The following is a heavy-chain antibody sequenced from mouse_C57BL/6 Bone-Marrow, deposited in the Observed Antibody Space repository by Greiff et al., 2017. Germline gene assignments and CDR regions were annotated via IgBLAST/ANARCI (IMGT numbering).Heavy chain of an antibody. V-gene: IGHV5-17*01. CDR2: ISSGSSTI. D-gene: IGHD2-4*01. CDR3: ARRGMITGNWYFDV. Sequence: EVNVVESGGGLVKPGGSLKLSCAASGFTFSDYGMHWVRQAPEKGLEWVAYISSGSSTIYYADTVKGRFTISRDNAKNTLFLQMTSLRSEDTAMYYCARRGMITGNWYFDVWGTGTTVTVSS. J-gene: IGHJ1*03. CDR1: GFTFSDYG.